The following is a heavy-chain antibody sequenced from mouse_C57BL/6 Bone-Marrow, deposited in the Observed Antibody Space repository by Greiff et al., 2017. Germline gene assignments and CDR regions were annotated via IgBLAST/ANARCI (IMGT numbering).Heavy chain of an antibody. Sequence: QVQLKESGAELVKPGASVKISCKASGYAFSSYWMNWVKQRPGKGLEWIGQIYPGDGDTNYNGKFKGKATLTADKSSSTAYMQLSSLTSEDSAVYFCARSGWLLLAWFAYWGQGTLVTVSA. CDR2: IYPGDGDT. V-gene: IGHV1-80*01. D-gene: IGHD2-3*01. CDR1: GYAFSSYW. CDR3: ARSGWLLLAWFAY. J-gene: IGHJ3*01.